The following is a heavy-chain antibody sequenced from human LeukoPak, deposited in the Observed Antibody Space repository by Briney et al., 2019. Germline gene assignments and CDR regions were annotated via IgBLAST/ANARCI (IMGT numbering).Heavy chain of an antibody. V-gene: IGHV4-34*01. Sequence: SETLSLTCAVYGGSFSGYYWSWIRQPPGKGLEWIGEINHSGSTNYNPSLKSRVTISVDTSKNQFSLKLSSVTAADTAVYYCARGFIGREGLVSRSWFDPGGQGTRVTVPS. CDR3: ARGFIGREGLVSRSWFDP. CDR1: GGSFSGYY. CDR2: INHSGST. J-gene: IGHJ5*02. D-gene: IGHD6-19*01.